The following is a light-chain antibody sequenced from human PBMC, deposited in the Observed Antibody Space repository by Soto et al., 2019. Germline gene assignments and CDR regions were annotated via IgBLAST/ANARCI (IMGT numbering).Light chain of an antibody. J-gene: IGKJ2*01. CDR2: GAS. CDR3: QQYGSSPYT. Sequence: EIVLTQSPGTLSLSPGERATLSCRASQSVSSSYLAWYQQKPGQAPRLLIYGASSRATGIPDRFSGSGSGTDFTLTISRLVPEDFAVYYCQQYGSSPYTVGQGTKVDIK. CDR1: QSVSSSY. V-gene: IGKV3-20*01.